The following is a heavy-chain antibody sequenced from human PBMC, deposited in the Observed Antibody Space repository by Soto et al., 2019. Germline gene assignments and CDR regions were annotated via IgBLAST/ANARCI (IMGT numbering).Heavy chain of an antibody. J-gene: IGHJ4*02. V-gene: IGHV4-61*01. Sequence: SETLSLTCTVSGGSVSGGSYYWNWIRQPPGKGLEWIGYIYFSGSTNYNPSLKSRVTISLDTSKNQFSLKLTSVTAADTAVYYCATGRYYYGSEYWVQGSLVTVSS. D-gene: IGHD3-10*01. CDR3: ATGRYYYGSEY. CDR1: GGSVSGGSYY. CDR2: IYFSGST.